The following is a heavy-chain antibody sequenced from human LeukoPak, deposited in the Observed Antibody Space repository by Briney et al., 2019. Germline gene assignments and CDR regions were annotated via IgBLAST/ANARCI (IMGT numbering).Heavy chain of an antibody. CDR3: ARSSAVAGEGNFDY. Sequence: GASVNVSCKASGGTFSSYAISWVQQAPGQGLEWMGGIIPIFGTANYAQKFQGRVTITADESTSTAYMELSSLRSEDTAVYYCARSSAVAGEGNFDYWGQGTLVTVSS. V-gene: IGHV1-69*01. CDR2: IIPIFGTA. J-gene: IGHJ4*02. CDR1: GGTFSSYA. D-gene: IGHD6-19*01.